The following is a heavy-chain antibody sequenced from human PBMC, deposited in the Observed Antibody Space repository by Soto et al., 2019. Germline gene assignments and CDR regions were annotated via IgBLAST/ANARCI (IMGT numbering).Heavy chain of an antibody. CDR2: IDPGNGNT. CDR3: ARDGRVVVPAYWFDF. Sequence: QVQLVQSGAEVMKPGASLRVSCKSSGYTFITYAMHWVRQAPGQRPEWMGWIDPGNGNTKYSQKLQVRVTITSDTSARTVYMELSSLTSEDTAVYYCARDGRVVVPAYWFDFWGQGSLVTVSS. D-gene: IGHD2-15*01. J-gene: IGHJ5*01. V-gene: IGHV1-3*01. CDR1: GYTFITYA.